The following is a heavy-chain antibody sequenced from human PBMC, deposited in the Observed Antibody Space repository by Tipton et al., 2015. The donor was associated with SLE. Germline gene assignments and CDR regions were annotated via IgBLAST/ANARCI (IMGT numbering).Heavy chain of an antibody. Sequence: TLSLPCTVSGGSISSYYWSWIRQPPGKGLEWIGYIYYSGSTNYNPSLKSRVTISVDTSKNQFSLKLSSVTAADTAVYYCARRIVGATTGWFDPWGQGTLVTVSS. D-gene: IGHD1-26*01. J-gene: IGHJ5*02. CDR3: ARRIVGATTGWFDP. CDR1: GGSISSYY. CDR2: IYYSGST. V-gene: IGHV4-59*01.